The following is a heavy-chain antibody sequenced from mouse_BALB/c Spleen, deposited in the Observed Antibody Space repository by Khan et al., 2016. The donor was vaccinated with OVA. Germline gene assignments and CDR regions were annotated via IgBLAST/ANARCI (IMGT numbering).Heavy chain of an antibody. Sequence: VRLQQSGAELVKPGATVKLSCTASGLTIKDTYMHWLKQWPEQGLEWMGRIDPPNGTTKYATKFQGKATITADTSSNTDYLQRSSLTSGDTAVYYCARMAREWGQGTTLTVSS. CDR3: ARMARE. J-gene: IGHJ2*01. CDR1: GLTIKDTY. CDR2: IDPPNGTT. V-gene: IGHV14-3*02.